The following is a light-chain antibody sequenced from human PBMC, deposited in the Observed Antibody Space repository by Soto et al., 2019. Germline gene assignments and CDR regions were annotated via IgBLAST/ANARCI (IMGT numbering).Light chain of an antibody. J-gene: IGKJ5*01. CDR1: QSIGIY. V-gene: IGKV1-39*01. Sequence: GDRVTITCRASQSIGIYLNWYQEKPEKVPKLLIHTTSSLLSGVPSRFSGSGSGTDFTLTISSLQPEDFATYYCQQYYTTPTFGQGTRLEIK. CDR2: TTS. CDR3: QQYYTTPT.